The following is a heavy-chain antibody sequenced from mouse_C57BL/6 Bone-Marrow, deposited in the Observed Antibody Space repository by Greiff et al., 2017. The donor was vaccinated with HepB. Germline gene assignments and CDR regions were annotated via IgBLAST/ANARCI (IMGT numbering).Heavy chain of an antibody. CDR3: ARSAWGTTPRDV. CDR2: IHPNSGST. V-gene: IGHV1-64*01. D-gene: IGHD1-1*01. Sequence: QVQLQQPGAELVKPGASVKLSCKASGYTFTSYWMHWVKQRPRQGLEWIGMIHPNSGSTNYNEKFKSKATLTVDKSSSTAYMQLSSLTSEDSAVYYCARSAWGTTPRDVWGTGTTVTVSS. J-gene: IGHJ1*03. CDR1: GYTFTSYW.